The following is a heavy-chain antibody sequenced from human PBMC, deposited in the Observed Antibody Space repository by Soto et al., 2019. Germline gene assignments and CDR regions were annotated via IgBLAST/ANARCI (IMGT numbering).Heavy chain of an antibody. CDR2: ISGSGGST. J-gene: IGHJ3*02. V-gene: IGHV3-23*01. CDR1: GFTFSSYA. Sequence: GGSLRLSCAAPGFTFSSYAMSWVRQAPGKGLERVSAISGSGGSTYYADSVKGRFTISRDNSKNTLYLQMNSLRAEDTAVYYCAKSPMTGPDAFDIWGQGTMVTVSS. CDR3: AKSPMTGPDAFDI. D-gene: IGHD3-9*01.